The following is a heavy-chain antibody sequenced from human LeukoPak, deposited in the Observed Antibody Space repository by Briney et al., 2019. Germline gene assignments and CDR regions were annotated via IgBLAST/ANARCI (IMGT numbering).Heavy chain of an antibody. Sequence: GGSLRLSCTASGFTLSSYAMNWVRQAPGKGLEWVSSLSSNSAYIYYADSVKGRFAISRDNAKNSLYLQMNSLRAEDTAVYYCARTLGPKYSSSWYGYWGQGTLVTVSS. V-gene: IGHV3-21*01. D-gene: IGHD6-13*01. CDR3: ARTLGPKYSSSWYGY. CDR1: GFTLSSYA. CDR2: LSSNSAYI. J-gene: IGHJ4*02.